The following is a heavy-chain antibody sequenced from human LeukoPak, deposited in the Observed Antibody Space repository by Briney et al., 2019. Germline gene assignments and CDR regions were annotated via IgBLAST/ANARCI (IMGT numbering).Heavy chain of an antibody. CDR3: ASRFGYSYSD. CDR1: GVSISSYF. V-gene: IGHV4-59*01. D-gene: IGHD5-18*01. Sequence: PSETLSLTCTVSGVSISSYFWSWIRQPPGKGLEWIGYIYYSGSTNYNPSLKSRVTISIDTSKKQFSLKLRSVTAADTAVYYCASRFGYSYSDWGQGTLVTVSS. J-gene: IGHJ4*02. CDR2: IYYSGST.